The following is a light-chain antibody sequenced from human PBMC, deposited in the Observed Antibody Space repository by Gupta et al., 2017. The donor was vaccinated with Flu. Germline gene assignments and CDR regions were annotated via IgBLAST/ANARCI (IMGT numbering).Light chain of an antibody. CDR3: RAEADSDNSCV. CDR2: EDS. Sequence: VTISTTGSTGGVGGNNDVCWYLTGTAQTPKLLLYEDSRRGSGTPARFSATNSGTTATITATGVQTEDEGDYYFRAEADSDNSCVFGGGTVVTV. V-gene: IGLV2-8*01. J-gene: IGLJ6*01. CDR1: TGGVGGNND.